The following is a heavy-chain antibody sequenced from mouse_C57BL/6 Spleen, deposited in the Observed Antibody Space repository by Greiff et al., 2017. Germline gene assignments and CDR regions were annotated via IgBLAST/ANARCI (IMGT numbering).Heavy chain of an antibody. Sequence: QVQLQQPGAELVRPGSSVKLSCKASGYTFTSYWMHWVKLRPIQGLEWIGNIDPSDSETHYNQKFKDKATLTVDKSSSTAYMQLSSLTSEDSAVYYCARGNWDEGYFDVWGTGTTVTVSS. D-gene: IGHD4-1*01. CDR1: GYTFTSYW. V-gene: IGHV1-52*01. CDR2: IDPSDSET. J-gene: IGHJ1*03. CDR3: ARGNWDEGYFDV.